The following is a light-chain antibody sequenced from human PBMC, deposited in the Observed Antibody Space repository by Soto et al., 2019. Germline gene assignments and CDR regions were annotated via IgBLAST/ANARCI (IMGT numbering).Light chain of an antibody. J-gene: IGLJ2*01. V-gene: IGLV4-69*01. Sequence: QPVLTQSPSASASLGASVKLTCTLNSGHSSYAIAWHQQQPEKGPRYLMKLDSDGRHSKGDGIPDRFSGSSSGAERYLTISSLQSEDEADYYCQTWGTGVVVFGGGTKLTVL. CDR2: LDSDGRH. CDR3: QTWGTGVVV. CDR1: SGHSSYA.